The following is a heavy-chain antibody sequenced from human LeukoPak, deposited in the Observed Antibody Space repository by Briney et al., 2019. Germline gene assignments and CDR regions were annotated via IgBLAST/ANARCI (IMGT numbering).Heavy chain of an antibody. CDR1: GYTFTSYG. D-gene: IGHD3-16*01. V-gene: IGHV1-18*01. CDR3: ARPPLGRGSEYFAP. J-gene: IGHJ5*02. CDR2: ISAYNGNT. Sequence: ASVKVSCKASGYTFTSYGISWVRQAPGQGLEWMGWISAYNGNTNYAQKLQGRVTMTTDTSTSTAYMELRSLRSDDTAMYYCARPPLGRGSEYFAPWGQEPLVTASS.